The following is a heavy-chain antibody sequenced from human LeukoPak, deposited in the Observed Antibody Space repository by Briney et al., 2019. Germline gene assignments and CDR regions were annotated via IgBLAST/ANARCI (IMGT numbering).Heavy chain of an antibody. D-gene: IGHD4-17*01. CDR2: IYYSGST. J-gene: IGHJ4*02. CDR3: ARLRDYGDPLFDY. Sequence: PSETLSLTCTVSGGSISSYYWSWIRRPPGKGLEWIGYIYYSGSTSYNPSLKSRVTISVDTSKNQFSLKLSSVTAADTAVYYCARLRDYGDPLFDYWGQGTLVTVSS. CDR1: GGSISSYY. V-gene: IGHV4-59*08.